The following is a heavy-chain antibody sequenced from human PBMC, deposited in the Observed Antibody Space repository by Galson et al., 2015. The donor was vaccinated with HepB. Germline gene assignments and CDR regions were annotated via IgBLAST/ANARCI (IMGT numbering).Heavy chain of an antibody. CDR2: IKQDGSEK. V-gene: IGHV3-7*03. CDR3: ARVITVAAAALDY. CDR1: GFTFSSYW. D-gene: IGHD2-15*01. Sequence: SLRLSCAASGFTFSSYWMSWVRQAPGKGLEWVANIKQDGSEKYYVDSVKGRFTISRDNAKNSLYLQMNSLRAEDTAVYYCARVITVAAAALDYWGQGTLVTVSS. J-gene: IGHJ4*02.